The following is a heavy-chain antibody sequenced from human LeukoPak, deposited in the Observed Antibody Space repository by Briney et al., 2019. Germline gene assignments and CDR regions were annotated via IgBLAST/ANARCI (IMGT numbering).Heavy chain of an antibody. CDR2: IYYSGST. J-gene: IGHJ5*02. CDR3: ARAMTVAATPNWFDP. V-gene: IGHV4-39*07. CDR1: GGSVSRSSYY. Sequence: SSETLSLTCGVSGGSVSRSSYYWGWIRQPPGKGLEWIGSIYYSGSTYYNPSLKSRVTISVDTSKNQFSLKLSSVTAADTAVYYCARAMTVAATPNWFDPWGQGTLVTVSS. D-gene: IGHD2-15*01.